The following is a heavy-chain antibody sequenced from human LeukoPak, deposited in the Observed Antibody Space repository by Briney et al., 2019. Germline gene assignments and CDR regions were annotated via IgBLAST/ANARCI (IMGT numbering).Heavy chain of an antibody. CDR2: ISYDGSNK. J-gene: IGHJ4*02. D-gene: IGHD3-10*01. Sequence: GGSLRLSCAASGFTFSSYAMRWVRQAPGKGLEWVAVISYDGSNKYYADSVKGRFTISRDNSKNTLYLQMNSLRAEDTAVYYCARSVAMVRGGRRNYFDYWGQGTLVTVSS. V-gene: IGHV3-30-3*01. CDR1: GFTFSSYA. CDR3: ARSVAMVRGGRRNYFDY.